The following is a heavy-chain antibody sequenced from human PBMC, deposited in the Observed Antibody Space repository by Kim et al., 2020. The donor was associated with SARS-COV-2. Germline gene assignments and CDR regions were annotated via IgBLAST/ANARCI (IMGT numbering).Heavy chain of an antibody. CDR1: GFTVSSNY. CDR3: ARGGFYYYGSGRVDY. D-gene: IGHD3-10*01. V-gene: IGHV3-66*01. Sequence: GGSLRLSCAASGFTVSSNYMSWVRQAPGKGLEWVSVIYSGGSTYYADSVKGRFTISRDNSKNTLYLQMNSLRAEDTAVYYCARGGFYYYGSGRVDYWGQGTLVTVSS. J-gene: IGHJ4*02. CDR2: IYSGGST.